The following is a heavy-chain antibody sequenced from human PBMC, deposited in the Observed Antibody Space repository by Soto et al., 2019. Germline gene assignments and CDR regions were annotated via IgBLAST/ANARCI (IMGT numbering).Heavy chain of an antibody. V-gene: IGHV3-30*18. Sequence: QVQLVESGGGVVQPGRSLRLSCAASGFTFSSYGMHWVHQAPGKGLEWVAVISYDGSNKYYADSVKGRFTISRDNSKNTLYLQMNSLRAEDTAVYYCAKAGYSSSGDLYYYYYYGMDVWGQGTTVTVSS. CDR1: GFTFSSYG. CDR3: AKAGYSSSGDLYYYYYYGMDV. J-gene: IGHJ6*02. CDR2: ISYDGSNK. D-gene: IGHD6-13*01.